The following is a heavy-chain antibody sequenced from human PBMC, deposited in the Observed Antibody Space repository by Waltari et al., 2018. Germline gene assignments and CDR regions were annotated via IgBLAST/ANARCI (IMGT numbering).Heavy chain of an antibody. CDR3: ARDNGDFAFDI. J-gene: IGHJ3*02. V-gene: IGHV4-38-2*02. Sequence: QVQLQESGPGLVKPSETLSLTCAVSGYSISSGYYWGWIRQPPGKGLEWIGSIYHSGSTYYNPSLKSRVTISVDTSKNQFSLKLSSVTAADTAVYYCARDNGDFAFDIWGQGTMVTVSS. CDR1: GYSISSGYY. D-gene: IGHD4-17*01. CDR2: IYHSGST.